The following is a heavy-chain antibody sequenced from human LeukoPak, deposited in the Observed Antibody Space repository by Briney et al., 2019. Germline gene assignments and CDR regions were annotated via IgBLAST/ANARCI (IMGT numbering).Heavy chain of an antibody. Sequence: GGSLRLSCAASGFTFSSYAMHWVGQAPGKGLEWVAVISYDGSNKYYADSVKGRFTFSRDKSKNTLYLQINSLRPEDTAVYYCARGGGRSSHYAFDIWGQGTMVTVSS. V-gene: IGHV3-30*04. CDR2: ISYDGSNK. J-gene: IGHJ3*02. D-gene: IGHD2-15*01. CDR3: ARGGGRSSHYAFDI. CDR1: GFTFSSYA.